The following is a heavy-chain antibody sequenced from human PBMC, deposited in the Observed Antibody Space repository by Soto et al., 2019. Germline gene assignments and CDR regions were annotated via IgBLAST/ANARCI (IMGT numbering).Heavy chain of an antibody. CDR3: ARAVMDSSSSDYYYYYYMDV. CDR2: IYYSGST. J-gene: IGHJ6*03. D-gene: IGHD6-6*01. Sequence: SETLSLTCTVSGGSVSSYYWSWIRQSPGKGLEWIGYIYYSGSTNYNPSLKSRVTISVDTSKNQFSLKLSSVTAADTAVYYCARAVMDSSSSDYYYYYYMDVWGKGTTVTVSS. CDR1: GGSVSSYY. V-gene: IGHV4-59*02.